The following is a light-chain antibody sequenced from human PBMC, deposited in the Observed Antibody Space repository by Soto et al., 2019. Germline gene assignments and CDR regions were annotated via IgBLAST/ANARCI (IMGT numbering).Light chain of an antibody. J-gene: IGLJ3*02. V-gene: IGLV1-40*01. CDR2: GNS. Sequence: QSVLTQPPSVSGAPGQRVTSSCTGSSSNIGAGYDVHWYQQLPGTAPKLLIYGNSNRPSGVPDRFSGYKSGTSASLAITGLQAEDEADYYCQSYDSSLSGWVFGGGTKLTVL. CDR1: SSNIGAGYD. CDR3: QSYDSSLSGWV.